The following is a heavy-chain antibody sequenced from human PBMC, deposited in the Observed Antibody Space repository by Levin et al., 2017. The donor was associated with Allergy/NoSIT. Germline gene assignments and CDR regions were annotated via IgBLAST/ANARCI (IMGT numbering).Heavy chain of an antibody. J-gene: IGHJ4*02. CDR2: INPNSGGT. V-gene: IGHV1-2*02. CDR1: GYTFTGYY. Sequence: ASVKVSCKASGYTFTGYYMHWVRQAPGQGLEWMGWINPNSGGTNYAQKFQGRVTMTRDTSISTAYMELSRLRSDDTAVYYCARVEGTTMVRGALGYWGQGTLVTVSS. D-gene: IGHD3-10*01. CDR3: ARVEGTTMVRGALGY.